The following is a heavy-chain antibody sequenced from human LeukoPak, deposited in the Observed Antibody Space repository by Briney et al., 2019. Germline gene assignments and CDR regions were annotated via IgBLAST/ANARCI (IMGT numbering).Heavy chain of an antibody. V-gene: IGHV1-2*02. CDR1: GYTFTGYY. J-gene: IGHJ4*02. CDR2: INPNSGGT. D-gene: IGHD6-19*01. CDR3: ARVDVAGSGWTDY. Sequence: ASVKVSCKASGYTFTGYYMHWVRQAPGQGLEWMGWINPNSGGTNYAQKFQGRVTMTRDTSISTAYMELSRLRSDDTAVYYCARVDVAGSGWTDYLGQGTLVTVSS.